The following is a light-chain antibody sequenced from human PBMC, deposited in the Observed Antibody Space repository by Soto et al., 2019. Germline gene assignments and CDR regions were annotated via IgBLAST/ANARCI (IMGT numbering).Light chain of an antibody. CDR2: WAS. J-gene: IGKJ1*01. V-gene: IGKV4-1*01. Sequence: DIVMTQSPDSLAVSLGERATINCKSSQSVLYSSNNKNYLAWYQQKPGQPPKLLIYWASTRESGVPDRFSGSGARPDFTLTISSLQAEDVAVYYCQQYYSTPRTVGQGTKVEIK. CDR3: QQYYSTPRT. CDR1: QSVLYSSNNKNY.